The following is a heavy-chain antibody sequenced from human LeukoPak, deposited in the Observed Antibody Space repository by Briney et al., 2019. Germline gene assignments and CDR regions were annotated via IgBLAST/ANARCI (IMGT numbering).Heavy chain of an antibody. D-gene: IGHD5-18*01. J-gene: IGHJ4*02. CDR1: GGPISSYY. CDR3: ARHMSGYSYDYFDY. CDR2: IYYSGST. V-gene: IGHV4-59*08. Sequence: PSETLSLTCTVSGGPISSYYWSWIRQPPGKGLEWIGYIYYSGSTNYNPSLKSRVTISVDTSKNQFSLKLSSVTAADTAVYYCARHMSGYSYDYFDYWGQGTLVTVSS.